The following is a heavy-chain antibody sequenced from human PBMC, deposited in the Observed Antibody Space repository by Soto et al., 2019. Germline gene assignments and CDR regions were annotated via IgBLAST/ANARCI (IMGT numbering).Heavy chain of an antibody. Sequence: SQTLSLTCAISGDSVSSNSAAWNWIRQSPSRGLEWLGRTYYRSKWYNDYAVSVKSRITINPDTSKNQFSLQLNSVTPEDTAVYYCARSGPYCSSTSCYPEQLVSFDYWGQGTLVTVSS. D-gene: IGHD2-2*01. CDR2: TYYRSKWYN. CDR3: ARSGPYCSSTSCYPEQLVSFDY. J-gene: IGHJ4*02. V-gene: IGHV6-1*01. CDR1: GDSVSSNSAA.